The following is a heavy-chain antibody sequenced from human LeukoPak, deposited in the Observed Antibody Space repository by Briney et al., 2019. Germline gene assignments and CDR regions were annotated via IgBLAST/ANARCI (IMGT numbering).Heavy chain of an antibody. CDR3: ARGWELLSY. CDR2: INHSGST. D-gene: IGHD1-26*01. V-gene: IGHV4-34*01. CDR1: SGSFSGYY. J-gene: IGHJ4*02. Sequence: PSETLSLTCAVHSGSFSGYYWSWVRQPPGKGLEWIGEINHSGSTNYNPSLKSRVTISVDTSKNQFSLKLSSVTAADTAVYYCARGWELLSYWGQGTLVTVSS.